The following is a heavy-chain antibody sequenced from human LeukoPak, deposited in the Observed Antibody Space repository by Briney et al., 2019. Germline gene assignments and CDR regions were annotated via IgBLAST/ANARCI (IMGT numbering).Heavy chain of an antibody. D-gene: IGHD3-22*01. J-gene: IGHJ4*02. CDR3: ARGPPQTYFHGNGYYYFDY. Sequence: SETLSLTCAVYGGSFSGYFWTWIRQPPGKGLEWIWEITHSGSTNYNPSLKSRVIISTDASNNQFSLKLSSVTAADTAVYYCARGPPQTYFHGNGYYYFDYWGQGTLVTVSS. V-gene: IGHV4-34*01. CDR2: ITHSGST. CDR1: GGSFSGYF.